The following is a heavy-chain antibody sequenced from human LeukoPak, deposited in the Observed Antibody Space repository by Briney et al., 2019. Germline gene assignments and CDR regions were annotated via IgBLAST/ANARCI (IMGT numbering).Heavy chain of an antibody. V-gene: IGHV3-23*01. CDR3: AKDNGDWAFDY. D-gene: IGHD4-17*01. Sequence: QPGGSLRLSCAASGFTFSSYGMSWVGQAPGKGLEWVSAISGNGFKTYYADSVKGRFTISRDNSKSTLYLQMNSLRAENTAIYYCAKDNGDWAFDYWGQGTLVTVSS. J-gene: IGHJ4*02. CDR1: GFTFSSYG. CDR2: ISGNGFKT.